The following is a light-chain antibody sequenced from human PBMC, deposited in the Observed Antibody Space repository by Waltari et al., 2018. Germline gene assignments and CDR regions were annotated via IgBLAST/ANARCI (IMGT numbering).Light chain of an antibody. V-gene: IGKV4-1*01. CDR1: QSVLYSSNNKNY. J-gene: IGKJ2*01. CDR2: WAS. Sequence: DIVMTQSPDSLAVSLGERATINCKSSQSVLYSSNNKNYLAWYQQKQGQRPKLLIYWASTRESGVPDRFSGSGSGTDFTLTISSLQAEDVAVYYCQQYYSTLYTFGQGTKLEIK. CDR3: QQYYSTLYT.